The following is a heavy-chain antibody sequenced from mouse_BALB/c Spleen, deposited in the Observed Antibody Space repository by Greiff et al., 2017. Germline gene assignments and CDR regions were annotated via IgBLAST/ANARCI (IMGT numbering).Heavy chain of an antibody. J-gene: IGHJ1*01. CDR1: GFSLTSYG. Sequence: VQLQESGPGLVAPSQSLSITCTVSGFSLTSYGVHWVRQPPGKGLEWLGVIWAGGSTTYNSALMSRLSISKDNSKSQVVLKLNSLQTDDTAMYYCARDHGSFDFWGAGTTVTVSS. CDR2: IWAGGST. CDR3: ARDHGSFDF. V-gene: IGHV2-9*02.